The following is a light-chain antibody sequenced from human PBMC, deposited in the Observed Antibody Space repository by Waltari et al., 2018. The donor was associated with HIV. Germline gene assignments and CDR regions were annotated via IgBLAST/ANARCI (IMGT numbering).Light chain of an antibody. CDR1: SNNGDDYKY. CDR3: ASYISSSSPE. V-gene: IGLV2-14*01. J-gene: IGLJ3*02. CDR2: EDR. Sequence: QSALTQPASVSGSPGQSITISCTGTSNNGDDYKYVSWYQHHPGQAPKVIIYEDRHRPSGVSNRFSGSKSGNTASLTISGLQPEDEADYFCASYISSSSPEFGGGTKVTVL.